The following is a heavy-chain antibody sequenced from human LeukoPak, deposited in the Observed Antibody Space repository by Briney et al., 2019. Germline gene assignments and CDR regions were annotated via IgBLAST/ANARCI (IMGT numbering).Heavy chain of an antibody. CDR3: AREAFIVVVPAALNWFDP. Sequence: PSETLSLTCTVSGGSISSGGYYWSWIRQPPGKGLEWIGYIYHSGSTYYNPSLKSRVTISVDRSKNQFSLKLSSVTAADTAVYYCAREAFIVVVPAALNWFDPRGQGTLVTVSS. V-gene: IGHV4-30-2*01. J-gene: IGHJ5*02. CDR2: IYHSGST. D-gene: IGHD2-2*01. CDR1: GGSISSGGYY.